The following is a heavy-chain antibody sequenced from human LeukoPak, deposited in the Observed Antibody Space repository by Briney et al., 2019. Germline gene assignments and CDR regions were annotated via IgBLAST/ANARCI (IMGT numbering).Heavy chain of an antibody. Sequence: ASVKVSCKASGYTFTSYDINWVRQATGQGLEWMGWVNPNSGNTGYAQKFQGRVTMTRNTSISTAYMELSSLRSEDTAVYYCARESGGSYPNWFDPWGQGTLVTVSS. D-gene: IGHD1-26*01. CDR1: GYTFTSYD. J-gene: IGHJ5*02. CDR3: ARESGGSYPNWFDP. V-gene: IGHV1-8*01. CDR2: VNPNSGNT.